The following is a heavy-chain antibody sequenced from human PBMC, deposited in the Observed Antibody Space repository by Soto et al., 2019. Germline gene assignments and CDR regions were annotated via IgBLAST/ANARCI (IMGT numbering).Heavy chain of an antibody. Sequence: GESLKISCKGSGYSFTSYWIGWVRQMPGKGLEGMGIIYPGDSDTRYSPSFQGQVTISADKSISTAYLQWSSLKASDTAMYYCARRPSGYYDSSGYYFASDAFDIWGQGTMVTVSS. V-gene: IGHV5-51*01. J-gene: IGHJ3*02. D-gene: IGHD3-22*01. CDR1: GYSFTSYW. CDR2: IYPGDSDT. CDR3: ARRPSGYYDSSGYYFASDAFDI.